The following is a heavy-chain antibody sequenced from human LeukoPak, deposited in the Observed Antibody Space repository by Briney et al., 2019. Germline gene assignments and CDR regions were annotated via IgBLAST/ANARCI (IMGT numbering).Heavy chain of an antibody. CDR3: ARTYYDFWSGYGPPDY. D-gene: IGHD3-3*01. CDR1: GFTFSSYG. J-gene: IGHJ4*02. V-gene: IGHV3-30*02. CDR2: IRYDGSNK. Sequence: GGSLRLSCAASGFTFSSYGMHWVRQAPGKGLEWVAFIRYDGSNKYYADSVKGRFTISRDNSKNTLYLQMNSLRAEDTAVYYCARTYYDFWSGYGPPDYWGQGTLVTVSS.